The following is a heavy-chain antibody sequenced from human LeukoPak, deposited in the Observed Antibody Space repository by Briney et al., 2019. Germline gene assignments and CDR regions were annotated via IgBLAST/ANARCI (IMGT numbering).Heavy chain of an antibody. CDR2: IYYSGST. CDR3: ARDGESRYYYYMDV. J-gene: IGHJ6*03. V-gene: IGHV4-59*01. Sequence: SETLSLTCTVSGGSISSYYWSWIRQPPGKGLEWIGYIYYSGSTNYNPSLKSRVTISVDTSKNQFSLKLSSVTAADTAVYYCARDGESRYYYYMDVWGKGTTVTISS. D-gene: IGHD3-10*01. CDR1: GGSISSYY.